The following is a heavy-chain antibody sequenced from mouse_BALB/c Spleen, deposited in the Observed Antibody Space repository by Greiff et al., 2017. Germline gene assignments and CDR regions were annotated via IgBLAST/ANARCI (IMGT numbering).Heavy chain of an antibody. CDR3: AREGNYWYFDV. CDR1: GYTFTSYY. CDR2: IYPGNVNT. Sequence: QVQLKQSGPELVKPGASVRISCKASGYTFTSYYIHWVKQRPGQGLEWIGWIYPGNVNTKYNEKFKGKATLTADKSSSTAYMQLSSLTSEDSAVYFCAREGNYWYFDVWGAGTTVTVSS. D-gene: IGHD2-1*01. J-gene: IGHJ1*01. V-gene: IGHV1S56*01.